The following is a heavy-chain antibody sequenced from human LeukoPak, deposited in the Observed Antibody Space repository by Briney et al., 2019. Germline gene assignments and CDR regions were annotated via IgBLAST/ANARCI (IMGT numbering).Heavy chain of an antibody. D-gene: IGHD3-22*01. CDR1: GFIFSDTY. J-gene: IGHJ4*02. V-gene: IGHV3-11*01. Sequence: GGSLRLSCAASGFIFSDTYMNWIRQAPGKGLEWVSCISSSGIAKNYADSVKGRFTISRDNANNSLYLQMNDLRADDTAVYYCARGDSSACPDYWGQGTLVTVSS. CDR3: ARGDSSACPDY. CDR2: ISSSGIAK.